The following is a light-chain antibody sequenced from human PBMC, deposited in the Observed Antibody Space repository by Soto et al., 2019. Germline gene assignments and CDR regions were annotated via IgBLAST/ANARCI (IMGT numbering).Light chain of an antibody. Sequence: QSALTQPASVSGSPGQSITISCTGTSSDVGGYNYVSWYQQHPGKAPKLMIYDVSNRPSGVSNRYSGSKFGNTASLTISGLQAEDEGDYYCCSYAGSSTLVFGTGTKVTVL. V-gene: IGLV2-23*02. J-gene: IGLJ1*01. CDR2: DVS. CDR3: CSYAGSSTLV. CDR1: SSDVGGYNY.